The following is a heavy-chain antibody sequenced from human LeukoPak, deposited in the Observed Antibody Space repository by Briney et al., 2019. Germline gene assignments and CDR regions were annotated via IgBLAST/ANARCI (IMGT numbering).Heavy chain of an antibody. V-gene: IGHV3-21*01. CDR3: AKGGSGTYFLDY. D-gene: IGHD1-26*01. J-gene: IGHJ4*02. CDR1: GGSISSTSYY. Sequence: ETLSLTCTVSGGSISSTSYYWGWIRQPPGKGLEWVSSISSSSSYIDYADSGKGRFTISRDNAKNSLYLQMNSLRVEDTAVYYCAKGGSGTYFLDYWGQGTLVTVSS. CDR2: ISSSSSYI.